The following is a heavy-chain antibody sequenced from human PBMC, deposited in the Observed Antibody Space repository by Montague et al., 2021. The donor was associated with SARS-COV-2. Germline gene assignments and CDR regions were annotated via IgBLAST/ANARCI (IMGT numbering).Heavy chain of an antibody. CDR3: ARLLRSCTNGVCRTYYYYALDV. CDR1: GGSISGFY. Sequence: SETLSLTCTVSGGSISGFYWSWIRQPPGKGPEWIGYIYYSGSTKYNPSLESRVAVSVARSKNQVSLKLTSVTAADTAVYYCARLLRSCTNGVCRTYYYYALDVWGQGTTVTVSS. J-gene: IGHJ6*02. CDR2: IYYSGST. V-gene: IGHV4-59*01. D-gene: IGHD2-8*01.